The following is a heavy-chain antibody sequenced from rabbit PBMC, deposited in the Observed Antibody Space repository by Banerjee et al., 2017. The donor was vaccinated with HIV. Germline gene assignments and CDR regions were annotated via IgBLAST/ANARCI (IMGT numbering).Heavy chain of an antibody. CDR2: INSNTGNT. CDR3: ARDDAGVVVYDGDL. D-gene: IGHD4-2*01. Sequence: QSLEESGGDLVKPEGSLTLTCTASGFSFSNGYVMCWVRQAPGKGLEWIACINSNTGNTVSGGGGKGPFTIPNPSSTTGPLQMTSLTAGAPAPFFCARDDAGVVVYDGDLGGPGPLVTVS. CDR1: GFSFSNGYV. V-gene: IGHV1S40*01. J-gene: IGHJ4*01.